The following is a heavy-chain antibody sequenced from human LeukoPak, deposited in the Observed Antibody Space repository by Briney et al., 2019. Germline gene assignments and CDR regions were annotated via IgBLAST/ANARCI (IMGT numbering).Heavy chain of an antibody. V-gene: IGHV1-69*05. CDR2: IVPKFGAK. CDR3: ARGRYYDILTGYYVDAGYYGMDV. CDR1: GGTFSFHT. Sequence: GASVKVSCKASGGTFSFHTINWVRQAPGQGREWMGGIVPKFGAKNYAQKFHDRLSITTRDSTTTAYMELSSLTSEDTAVYYCARGRYYDILTGYYVDAGYYGMDVWGHGTTVTVSS. D-gene: IGHD3-9*01. J-gene: IGHJ6*02.